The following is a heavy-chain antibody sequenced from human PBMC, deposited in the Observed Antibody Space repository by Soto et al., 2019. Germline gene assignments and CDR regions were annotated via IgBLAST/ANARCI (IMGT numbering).Heavy chain of an antibody. Sequence: ASVKVACKASGYTFTSYAMHWVRQAPGQRLEWMGWINAGNGNTKYSQKFQGRVTITRDTSASTAYMELSSLRSEDTAVYYCARDRLPLNDYVFDYWGQGTLVTVSS. J-gene: IGHJ4*02. D-gene: IGHD3-16*01. V-gene: IGHV1-3*01. CDR2: INAGNGNT. CDR1: GYTFTSYA. CDR3: ARDRLPLNDYVFDY.